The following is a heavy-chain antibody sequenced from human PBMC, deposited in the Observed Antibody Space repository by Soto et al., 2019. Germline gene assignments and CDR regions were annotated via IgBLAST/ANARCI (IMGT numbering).Heavy chain of an antibody. CDR2: IWYDGSNK. Sequence: QVQLVESGGGVVQPGRSLRLSCAASGFTFSSYGMHWVRQAPGKGLEWVAVIWYDGSNKYYADSVKGRFTISRDNSKNTLCLQMKSLRAEDTAVYYCARDAGEQWLVRGNWFDPWGQGTLVTVSS. J-gene: IGHJ5*02. D-gene: IGHD6-19*01. V-gene: IGHV3-33*01. CDR1: GFTFSSYG. CDR3: ARDAGEQWLVRGNWFDP.